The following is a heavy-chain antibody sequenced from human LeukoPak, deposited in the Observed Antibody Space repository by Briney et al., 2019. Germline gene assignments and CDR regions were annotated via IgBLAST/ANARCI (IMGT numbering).Heavy chain of an antibody. Sequence: GASVKVSCKASGYTFTSYAMNWVRQAPGQGLEWMGWINTNTGNPTYAQGFTGRFVFSLDTSVSTAYLQISSLKAEDTAVYYCARTSPDGRAVADTSIIDYWGQGTLVTVSS. CDR1: GYTFTSYA. V-gene: IGHV7-4-1*02. CDR3: ARTSPDGRAVADTSIIDY. CDR2: INTNTGNP. J-gene: IGHJ4*02. D-gene: IGHD6-19*01.